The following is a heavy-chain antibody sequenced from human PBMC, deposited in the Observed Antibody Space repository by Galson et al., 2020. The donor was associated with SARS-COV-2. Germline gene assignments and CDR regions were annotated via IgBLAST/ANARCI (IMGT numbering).Heavy chain of an antibody. CDR1: GFTFDDYI. CDR3: AKALLVGRSSEEYLDY. Sequence: GESLKISCAASGFTFDDYIMHWVRQVPGKGLEWVSLISWDGGTTFYADSVKGRFTISRDNSKNSLYLQMNSLTTEDTALYYCAKALLVGRSSEEYLDYWGQGTLVTVSS. V-gene: IGHV3-43*01. D-gene: IGHD6-6*01. J-gene: IGHJ4*02. CDR2: ISWDGGTT.